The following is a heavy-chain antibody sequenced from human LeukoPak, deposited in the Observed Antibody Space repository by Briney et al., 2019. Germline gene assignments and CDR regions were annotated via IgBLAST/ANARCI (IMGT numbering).Heavy chain of an antibody. CDR3: TRDTGTTGEVKFDP. CDR1: GGSITSYY. V-gene: IGHV4-4*07. J-gene: IGHJ5*02. Sequence: SETLSLTCTVSGGSITSYYWSWIRQPAGKGLEWIGRIYTSGSTTYNPSLKSRVTMSVDTSKSQFSLNLMSVTAADTAVYYCTRDTGTTGEVKFDPWGQGTLVTVSS. D-gene: IGHD4-17*01. CDR2: IYTSGST.